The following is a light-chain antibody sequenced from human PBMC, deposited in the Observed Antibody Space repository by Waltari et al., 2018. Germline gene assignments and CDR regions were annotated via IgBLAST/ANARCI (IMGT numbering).Light chain of an antibody. CDR3: QHYVSLPVT. V-gene: IGKV3-20*01. Sequence: EIVLTQSPGTLSLSPGERATLSYRASQSVRGTLAWYQQKPGQPPRLLIYAASTRATGIPDRFSGSGSGTDFSLTISRLEPEDFAVYYCQHYVSLPVTYGQGTKVEIK. CDR2: AAS. CDR1: QSVRGT. J-gene: IGKJ1*01.